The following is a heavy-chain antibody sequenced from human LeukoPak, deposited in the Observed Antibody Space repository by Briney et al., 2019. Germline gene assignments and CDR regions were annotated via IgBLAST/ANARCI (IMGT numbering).Heavy chain of an antibody. J-gene: IGHJ4*02. CDR3: AREIVPDAYGDYGGPDY. CDR1: GFTFSSYS. CDR2: ISSSSSYI. Sequence: GGSLRLSCAASGFTFSSYSMNWVRQAPGKGLEWVSSISSSSSYIYYADSVKGRFTISRDNAKNSLYLQINSLRAEDTAVYYCAREIVPDAYGDYGGPDYWGQGTLVTVSS. V-gene: IGHV3-21*01. D-gene: IGHD4-17*01.